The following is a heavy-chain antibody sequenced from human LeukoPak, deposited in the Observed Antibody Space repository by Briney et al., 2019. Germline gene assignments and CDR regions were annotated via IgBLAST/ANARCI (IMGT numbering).Heavy chain of an antibody. CDR2: IYYSGST. CDR3: ARTPDFYYDRSGYPDYFDY. D-gene: IGHD3-22*01. CDR1: GGSISSSSYY. V-gene: IGHV4-39*07. J-gene: IGHJ4*02. Sequence: SETLSLTCTVSGGSISSSSYYWGWIRQPPGKGLEWIGSIYYSGSTYYNPSLKSRVTISVDTSKNQFSLKLSSVTAADTAVYYCARTPDFYYDRSGYPDYFDYWGQGTLVTVSS.